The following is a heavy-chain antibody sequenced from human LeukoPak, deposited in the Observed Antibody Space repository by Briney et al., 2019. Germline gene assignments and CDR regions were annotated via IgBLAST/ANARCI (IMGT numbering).Heavy chain of an antibody. CDR2: ISSNGGST. D-gene: IGHD4-17*01. CDR1: GFTFSSYA. Sequence: GGSLRLSCAASGFTFSSYAMHWVRQAPGKGLEYVSAISSNGGSTYYANSVKGRFTISRDNSKNTLYLQMGSLRAEDMAVYYCASSGYGDYSSPFDYWGQGTLVTVSS. J-gene: IGHJ4*02. V-gene: IGHV3-64*01. CDR3: ASSGYGDYSSPFDY.